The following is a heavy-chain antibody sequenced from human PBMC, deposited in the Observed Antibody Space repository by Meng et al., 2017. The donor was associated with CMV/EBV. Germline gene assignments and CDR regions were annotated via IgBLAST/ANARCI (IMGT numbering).Heavy chain of an antibody. CDR1: GFTFDDYG. V-gene: IGHV3-20*04. CDR2: INWNGGST. CDR3: ARGVGNIVVVPAATYGMDV. D-gene: IGHD2-2*01. J-gene: IGHJ6*02. Sequence: WGSLRLSCAASGFTFDDYGMSWVRQAPGKGLEWVSGINWNGGSTGYADSVKGRFTISRDNAKNSLYLQMNSLRAEDTALYYCARGVGNIVVVPAATYGMDVWGQGTTVTVSS.